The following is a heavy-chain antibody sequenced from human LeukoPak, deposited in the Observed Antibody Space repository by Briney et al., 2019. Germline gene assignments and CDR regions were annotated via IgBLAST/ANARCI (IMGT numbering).Heavy chain of an antibody. CDR3: ATLLSNAAFDY. CDR2: INPNSDGT. D-gene: IGHD6-25*01. J-gene: IGHJ4*02. V-gene: IGHV1-2*02. Sequence: ASVRVSCKASGYTFTGYYMHWARQAPGQGLEWMGWINPNSDGTNYAQKFQGRVTMTRDTSISTAYMELSRLRSDDTAVYYCATLLSNAAFDYWGQGTLVTVSS. CDR1: GYTFTGYY.